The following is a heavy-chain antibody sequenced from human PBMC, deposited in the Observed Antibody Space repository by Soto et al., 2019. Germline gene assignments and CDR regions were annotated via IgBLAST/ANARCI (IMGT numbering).Heavy chain of an antibody. CDR3: SRDRAVAGTYYYGMDV. V-gene: IGHV6-1*01. CDR2: TYYRSKWFN. J-gene: IGHJ6*02. Sequence: SQTLSLTCAISGDSVSNNSGAWNWIRQSPSRGLEWLGRTYYRSKWFNGYAVSVKSRVTINTDTSKNQFSLQLNSVTPEDTAVYYCSRDRAVAGTYYYGMDVWGQGTTVTVSS. CDR1: GDSVSNNSGA. D-gene: IGHD6-19*01.